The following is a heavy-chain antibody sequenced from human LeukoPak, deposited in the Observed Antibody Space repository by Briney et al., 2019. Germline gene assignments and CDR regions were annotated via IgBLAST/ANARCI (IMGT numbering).Heavy chain of an antibody. D-gene: IGHD3-10*01. V-gene: IGHV3-23*01. Sequence: PGGSLRLSCAASGFTFSSYGMSWVRQAPGKGLEWDSGISGSGGSTYYADSVKGRFTTSRDNSKNTLYLQMNSLRAEDTAVYYCAKAFDVMVLGVIDYWGQGTLVAVSS. J-gene: IGHJ4*02. CDR1: GFTFSSYG. CDR2: ISGSGGST. CDR3: AKAFDVMVLGVIDY.